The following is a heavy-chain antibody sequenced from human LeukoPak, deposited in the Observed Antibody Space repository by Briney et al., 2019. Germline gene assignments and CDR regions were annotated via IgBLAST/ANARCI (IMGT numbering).Heavy chain of an antibody. J-gene: IGHJ4*02. CDR3: ARVREYGDYDFDY. CDR2: INPNSGGT. V-gene: IGHV1-2*02. Sequence: ASVKVSCKASGYTFTSYAITWVRQAPGQGLEWMGWINPNSGGTNYAQKFQGRVTMTRDTSISTAYMELSRLRSDDTAVYYCARVREYGDYDFDYWGQGTLVTVSS. D-gene: IGHD4-17*01. CDR1: GYTFTSYA.